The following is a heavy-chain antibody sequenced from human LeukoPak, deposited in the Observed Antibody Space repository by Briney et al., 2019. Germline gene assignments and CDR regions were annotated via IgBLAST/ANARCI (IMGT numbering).Heavy chain of an antibody. CDR3: AKDSTPGPPGMYYYYGMDV. CDR1: GFTFSSYA. D-gene: IGHD1-26*01. CDR2: ISGSGGST. V-gene: IGHV3-23*01. J-gene: IGHJ6*04. Sequence: GGSLRLSCAASGFTFSSYAMSWVRQAPGKGLEWVSAISGSGGSTYYADSVKGRFTISRDNSKNTLYLQMNSLRAEDTAVYYCAKDSTPGPPGMYYYYGMDVWGKGTRVTVSS.